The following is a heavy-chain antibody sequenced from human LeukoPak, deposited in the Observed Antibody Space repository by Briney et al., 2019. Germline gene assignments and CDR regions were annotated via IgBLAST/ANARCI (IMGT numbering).Heavy chain of an antibody. J-gene: IGHJ3*02. CDR3: ARHSSGWHDAFDI. CDR1: GYSFTSYW. CDR2: IYPGDSDT. V-gene: IGHV5-51*01. Sequence: GESLKISCKGSGYSFTSYWIGWARQMPGKGLEWMGIIYPGDSDTRYSPSFQGQVTISADKSISTAYLQWSSLKASDTAMYYCARHSSGWHDAFDIWGQGTMVTVSS. D-gene: IGHD6-19*01.